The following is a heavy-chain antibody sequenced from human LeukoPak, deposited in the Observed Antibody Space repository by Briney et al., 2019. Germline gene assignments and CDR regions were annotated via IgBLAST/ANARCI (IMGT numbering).Heavy chain of an antibody. Sequence: PGGSLRLSCAASGFTFSSYEMNWVRQAPGKGLEWVSYISSRGRTIYYADSVKGRFTISRDNSKNTLYLQMNSLRAEDTAVYYCAKDAPRFIAAAGDYWGQGTLVTVSS. V-gene: IGHV3-48*03. CDR3: AKDAPRFIAAAGDY. J-gene: IGHJ4*02. CDR1: GFTFSSYE. CDR2: ISSRGRTI. D-gene: IGHD6-13*01.